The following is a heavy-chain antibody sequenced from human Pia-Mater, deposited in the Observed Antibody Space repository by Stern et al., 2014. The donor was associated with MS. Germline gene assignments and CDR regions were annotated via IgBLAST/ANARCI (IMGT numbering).Heavy chain of an antibody. V-gene: IGHV7-4-1*02. Sequence: VQLVQYGTELQKPGPTVKVSCKAYGYTLNSYAMNWVRQAPGQGLEWMGWIKTNTGNPTYAHGFTGRFVFALGTSVSTAYLQISNLKAEDTAVYYCARDRTFYSGSNKGFDLWGQGTLVTVSS. CDR2: IKTNTGNP. CDR1: GYTLNSYA. CDR3: ARDRTFYSGSNKGFDL. D-gene: IGHD1-26*01. J-gene: IGHJ4*02.